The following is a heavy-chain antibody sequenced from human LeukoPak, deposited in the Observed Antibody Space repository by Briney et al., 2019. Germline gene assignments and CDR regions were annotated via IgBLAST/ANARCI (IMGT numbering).Heavy chain of an antibody. Sequence: SETLSLTCTVSGVAISSYYWSWIRQPPGKGLEWIGYIYYSGSTNYNPSLKGRVTMSVDTSKKQVSLKMRSVTAADTAVYYCARDIGTPYYYDSSGYYSGWFDPWGQGTLVTVSS. D-gene: IGHD3-22*01. CDR1: GVAISSYY. V-gene: IGHV4-59*01. CDR3: ARDIGTPYYYDSSGYYSGWFDP. CDR2: IYYSGST. J-gene: IGHJ5*02.